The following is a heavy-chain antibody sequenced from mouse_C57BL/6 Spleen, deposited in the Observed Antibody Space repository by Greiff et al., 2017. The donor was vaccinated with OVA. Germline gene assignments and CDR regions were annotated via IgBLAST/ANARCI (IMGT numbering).Heavy chain of an antibody. CDR2: IDPSDSET. D-gene: IGHD1-1*01. CDR1: GYTFTSYW. CDR3: ARGGLRFWFAY. Sequence: VQLQQPGAELVRPGSSVELSCKASGYTFTSYWMHWVKQRPIQGLEWIGNIDPSDSETHYNQKFKDKATLTVDKSSSTAYMQLSSLTSEDSAVYYCARGGLRFWFAYWGQGTLVTVSA. J-gene: IGHJ3*01. V-gene: IGHV1-52*01.